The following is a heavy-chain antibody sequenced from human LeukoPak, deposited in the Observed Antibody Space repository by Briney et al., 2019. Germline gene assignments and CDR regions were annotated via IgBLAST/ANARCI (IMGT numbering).Heavy chain of an antibody. Sequence: GASLSLSCGAWGFPLRIYAVRWAPQATGGGVVCVSSMSDWGGSTYYADSVKGRFTISRDNSKTTLYMQMTSLRAEDTAVYYCAKGRDSYGSPTSYYYYGMDVWGQGTTVTVSS. CDR3: AKGRDSYGSPTSYYYYGMDV. D-gene: IGHD5-18*01. CDR1: GFPLRIYA. CDR2: MSDWGGST. J-gene: IGHJ6*02. V-gene: IGHV3-23*01.